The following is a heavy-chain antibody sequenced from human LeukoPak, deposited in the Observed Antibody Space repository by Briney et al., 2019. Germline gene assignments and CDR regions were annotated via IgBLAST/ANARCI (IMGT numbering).Heavy chain of an antibody. CDR2: ISGSGGST. V-gene: IGHV3-23*01. J-gene: IGHJ4*02. D-gene: IGHD3-9*01. CDR3: AKAPGLGYDILTGYTTPLSYFDY. Sequence: GGSLRLSCAASGFTFSSYAMSWVRQAPGKGLEWVSAISGSGGSTYYADSVKGRFTISRDNSKNTLYLQMNSLRAEDTAVYYCAKAPGLGYDILTGYTTPLSYFDYWGQGTLVTVSS. CDR1: GFTFSSYA.